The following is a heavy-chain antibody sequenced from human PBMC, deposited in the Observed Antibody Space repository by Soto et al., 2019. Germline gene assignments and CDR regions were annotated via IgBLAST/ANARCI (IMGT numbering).Heavy chain of an antibody. J-gene: IGHJ6*02. Sequence: QVQLQESGPGLVKPSQTLPLTCTVSGGSISSGGYYWSWIRQHPGKGLEWIGYIYYSGSTYYNPSLKRRGTISVDTSKNQFSLKLSSVTAADTAVYYCARDLRFRGFYGMDVWGQGTTVTVSS. CDR3: ARDLRFRGFYGMDV. CDR1: GGSISSGGYY. CDR2: IYYSGST. D-gene: IGHD3-10*01. V-gene: IGHV4-31*03.